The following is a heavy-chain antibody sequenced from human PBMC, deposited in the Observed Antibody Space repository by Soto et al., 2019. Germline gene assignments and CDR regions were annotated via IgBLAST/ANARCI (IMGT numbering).Heavy chain of an antibody. CDR3: VRGSGYYDVYFDY. V-gene: IGHV1-3*01. CDR2: INAGNGNT. CDR1: GYTFTSYA. Sequence: ASVKVSCKASGYTFTSYAMHWVRQAPGQRLEWMGWINAGNGNTKYSQKFQGRVTITRDTSASTAYMELSSLRSEDTAVYYCVRGSGYYDVYFDYCGQGHLVPVSA. J-gene: IGHJ4*02. D-gene: IGHD3-22*01.